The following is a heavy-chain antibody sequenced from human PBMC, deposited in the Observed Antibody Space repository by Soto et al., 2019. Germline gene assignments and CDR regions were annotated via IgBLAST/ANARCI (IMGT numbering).Heavy chain of an antibody. V-gene: IGHV3-48*03. CDR3: AREAYSVCYAEFDY. Sequence: EVQLVESGGGLVQPGGSLRLSCAASGFTFNSYEMNWVRQAPGKGLEWVSYISSSGSIIYYADSVKGRFTISRDNAENSLYLQMSSLSAEDTAVYYCAREAYSVCYAEFDYWGQGTLVTVSS. CDR2: ISSSGSII. D-gene: IGHD1-26*01. CDR1: GFTFNSYE. J-gene: IGHJ4*02.